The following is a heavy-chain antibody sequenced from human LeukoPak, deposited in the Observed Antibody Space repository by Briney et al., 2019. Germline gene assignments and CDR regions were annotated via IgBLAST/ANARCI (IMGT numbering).Heavy chain of an antibody. Sequence: SETLSLTCTVSGGSISSYYWSWIRQPAGKGLEWIGRIYTSGSTNYNPSLKSRVTMSVDTSKNQFSLKLSSVTAADTAVYYCARVLVVPAAIYWFDPWGQGTLVTVSS. CDR3: ARVLVVPAAIYWFDP. V-gene: IGHV4-4*07. CDR2: IYTSGST. CDR1: GGSISSYY. J-gene: IGHJ5*02. D-gene: IGHD2-2*01.